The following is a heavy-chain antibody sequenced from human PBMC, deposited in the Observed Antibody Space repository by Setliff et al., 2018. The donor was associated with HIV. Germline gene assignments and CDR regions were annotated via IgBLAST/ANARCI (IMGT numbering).Heavy chain of an antibody. CDR3: IRRRRAPGTEDLEAV. D-gene: IGHD1-26*01. Sequence: PGESLKISCRASGYTFTNYWIGWVRQMPGKGLEWIGVIYPGDPVTRYGPSFQGQVFISADRSITTAYLEWSSLKPSDTAMYYCIRRRRAPGTEDLEAVWVQGTLVTVSS. V-gene: IGHV5-51*01. CDR2: IYPGDPVT. CDR1: GYTFTNYW. J-gene: IGHJ4*02.